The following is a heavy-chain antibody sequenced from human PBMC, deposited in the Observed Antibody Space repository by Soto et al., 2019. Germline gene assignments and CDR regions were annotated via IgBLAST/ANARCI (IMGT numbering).Heavy chain of an antibody. J-gene: IGHJ6*02. CDR3: ARDEVRQQLDIYYYGMDV. CDR1: GGTFSSYA. CDR2: IIPIFGTA. Sequence: QVQLVQSGAEVKKPGSSVKVSCKASGGTFSSYAISWVRQAPGQGLEWMGGIIPIFGTANYAQKFQGRVTITADESTSTAYMELSSLRSEDTAVYYCARDEVRQQLDIYYYGMDVWGQGTTVTVSS. V-gene: IGHV1-69*12. D-gene: IGHD6-13*01.